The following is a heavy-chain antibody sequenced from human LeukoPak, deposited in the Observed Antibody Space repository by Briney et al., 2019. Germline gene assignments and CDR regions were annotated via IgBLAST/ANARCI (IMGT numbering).Heavy chain of an antibody. CDR2: INPNSGGT. Sequence: ASVKVSCKASGYTFTGYYMHWGRQAPGQGLEWMGWINPNSGGTNYAQKFQGRVTMTRDTSISTAYMELSRLRSDDTAVYYCARGYCSSTSCYGYYFDYWGQGTLVTVSS. CDR1: GYTFTGYY. D-gene: IGHD2-2*01. CDR3: ARGYCSSTSCYGYYFDY. J-gene: IGHJ4*02. V-gene: IGHV1-2*02.